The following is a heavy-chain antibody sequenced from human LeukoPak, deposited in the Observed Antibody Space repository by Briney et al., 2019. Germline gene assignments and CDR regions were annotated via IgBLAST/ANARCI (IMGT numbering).Heavy chain of an antibody. V-gene: IGHV4-39*07. Sequence: PSETLSLTCTVSGGSISTNAYYWGWIRQPPGQGLEWITEIHHTGTTYYTPSLKSRVTISVDTSNNHFSLKLNSVTAADTAVYYCARVTYNGYQHFDYWGQGILVTVSS. CDR3: ARVTYNGYQHFDY. CDR1: GGSISTNAYY. CDR2: IHHTGTT. J-gene: IGHJ4*02. D-gene: IGHD3-10*01.